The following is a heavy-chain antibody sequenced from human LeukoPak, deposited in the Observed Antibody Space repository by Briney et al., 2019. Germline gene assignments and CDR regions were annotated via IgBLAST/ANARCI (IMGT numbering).Heavy chain of an antibody. CDR3: AKADEMNMDY. D-gene: IGHD2/OR15-2a*01. J-gene: IGHJ4*02. CDR2: IWYDGSNK. Sequence: GRSLRLSCAASGFTFSSYGMHWVRQAPGKGLEWVAVIWYDGSNKYYADSVKGRFTISRDNSKNTLYLQMNSLRAEDTAVYYCAKADEMNMDYWGQGTLVTVSS. CDR1: GFTFSSYG. V-gene: IGHV3-33*06.